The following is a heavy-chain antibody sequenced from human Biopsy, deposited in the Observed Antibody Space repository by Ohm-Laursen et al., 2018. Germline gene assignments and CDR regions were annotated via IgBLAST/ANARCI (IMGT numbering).Heavy chain of an antibody. J-gene: IGHJ4*02. CDR2: ISYTGYT. V-gene: IGHV4-59*11. CDR1: GGSFTGHY. D-gene: IGHD4-23*01. Sequence: SDTLSLTCAASGGSFTGHYWSWIRQPPGKGLEWIGHISYTGYTSYNASLKSRVTISVDTSRNHFSLRLSSLTAADTAVYYCARGSNDFGGLYFPRWGQGTLVTVSS. CDR3: ARGSNDFGGLYFPR.